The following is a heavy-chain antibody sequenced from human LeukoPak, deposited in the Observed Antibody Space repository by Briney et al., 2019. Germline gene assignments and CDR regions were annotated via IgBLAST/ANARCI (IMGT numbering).Heavy chain of an antibody. CDR1: GGSISSYY. D-gene: IGHD6-19*01. Sequence: SETLSLTCTVSGGSISSYYWSWIRQPPGKGLEWIGYIYYSGSTNYNPSLKSRVTISVDTSKNQFSLKLSSVTAADTAVYYCARLGNGSGWEPFDYWGQGTLVTVSS. J-gene: IGHJ4*02. CDR2: IYYSGST. CDR3: ARLGNGSGWEPFDY. V-gene: IGHV4-59*08.